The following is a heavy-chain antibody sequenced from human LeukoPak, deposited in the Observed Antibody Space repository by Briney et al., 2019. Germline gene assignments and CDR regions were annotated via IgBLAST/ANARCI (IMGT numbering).Heavy chain of an antibody. Sequence: GASVKVSCKASGYTFTSYGISWVRQAPGQGLEWMGWISAYNGNTNYAQKLQGRVTMTTDTSTSTAYMELRSLRSDDTSVYYCASELEYNWFDPWGQGTLVTVSS. CDR3: ASELEYNWFDP. V-gene: IGHV1-18*01. J-gene: IGHJ5*02. CDR1: GYTFTSYG. D-gene: IGHD5-24*01. CDR2: ISAYNGNT.